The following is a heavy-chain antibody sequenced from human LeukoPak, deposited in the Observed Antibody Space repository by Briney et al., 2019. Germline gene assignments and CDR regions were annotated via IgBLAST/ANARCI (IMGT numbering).Heavy chain of an antibody. CDR3: ARSELVGYSGYDLDY. V-gene: IGHV3-11*01. Sequence: GGSLRLSCVVSGFSFSDYSMSWVRQAPGKGLEWISYISSRGTAMYYADSVKGRFSISRDNAKNSLYLHMNSLGAEDTAVYYCARSELVGYSGYDLDYWGQGTLVTVSS. CDR2: ISSRGTAM. CDR1: GFSFSDYS. D-gene: IGHD5-12*01. J-gene: IGHJ4*02.